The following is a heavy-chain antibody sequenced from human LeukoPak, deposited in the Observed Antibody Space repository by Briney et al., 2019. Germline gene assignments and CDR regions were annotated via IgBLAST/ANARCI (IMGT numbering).Heavy chain of an antibody. CDR3: ARLWQNWFDP. CDR2: IYYSGST. Sequence: PSETLPLTCTVSGGSISSSSYYWGWIRQPPGKGLEWIGSIYYSGSTYYNPSLKSRVTISVDTSKNQFSLKLSSVTAADTAVYYCARLWQNWFDPWGQGTLVTVSS. V-gene: IGHV4-39*01. J-gene: IGHJ5*02. CDR1: GGSISSSSYY.